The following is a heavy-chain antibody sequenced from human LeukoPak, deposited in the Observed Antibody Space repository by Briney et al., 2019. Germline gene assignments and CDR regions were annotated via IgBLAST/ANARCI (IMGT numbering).Heavy chain of an antibody. Sequence: GGSLRLSCAASGFTVSSNYMSWVRQAPGKGLDWVSVIFSGGGRNYADSVKGRFAISRDNSKNTLYLQMNSLRAEDTAVYYCAGYYDTSGSHAFDIWGQGTMVTVSS. CDR2: IFSGGGR. V-gene: IGHV3-53*01. CDR3: AGYYDTSGSHAFDI. CDR1: GFTVSSNY. J-gene: IGHJ3*02. D-gene: IGHD3-22*01.